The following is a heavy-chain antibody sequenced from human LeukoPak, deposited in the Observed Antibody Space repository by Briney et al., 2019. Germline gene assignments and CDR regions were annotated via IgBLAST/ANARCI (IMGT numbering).Heavy chain of an antibody. D-gene: IGHD4-17*01. J-gene: IGHJ6*03. CDR1: GFTFSSYA. CDR2: ISYDGSNK. V-gene: IGHV3-30*04. Sequence: GGSLRLSCAASGFTFSSYAMHWVRQAPGKGLEWVAVISYDGSNKYYADSVKGRFTISRDNSKTTLYLQMNSLGAEDTAVYYCARDPLSYADSTWYMDVWGKGTTVTVSS. CDR3: ARDPLSYADSTWYMDV.